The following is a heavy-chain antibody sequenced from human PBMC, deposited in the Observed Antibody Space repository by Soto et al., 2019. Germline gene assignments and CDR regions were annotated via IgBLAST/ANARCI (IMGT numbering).Heavy chain of an antibody. V-gene: IGHV3-23*01. CDR1: GVTFSFYA. CDR3: GKSPDFYYYGMDV. CDR2: ISGSGANT. J-gene: IGHJ6*04. Sequence: LRLSCAASGVTFSFYAMTWVRQAPGKGLEWVSSISGSGANTYYADSVKGRFIISRDNSKNTVSLQMNSLRADDTAVYYCGKSPDFYYYGMDVWGKGTTVTVSS.